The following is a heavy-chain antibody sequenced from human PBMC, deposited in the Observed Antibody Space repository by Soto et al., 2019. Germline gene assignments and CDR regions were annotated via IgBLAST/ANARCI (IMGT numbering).Heavy chain of an antibody. CDR3: ARDWFGIDY. CDR1: GYTFTSYG. Sequence: QVQLVQSGAEVKKPGASVKVSCKASGYTFTSYGISWVRQAPGQGLDWLGWINPYNGNTNYAQKLQGRVTMTTDTSTNTAYMELRSRRSDDTGVYYCARDWFGIDYWGQGTLVTVPS. CDR2: INPYNGNT. V-gene: IGHV1-18*01. D-gene: IGHD3-16*01. J-gene: IGHJ4*02.